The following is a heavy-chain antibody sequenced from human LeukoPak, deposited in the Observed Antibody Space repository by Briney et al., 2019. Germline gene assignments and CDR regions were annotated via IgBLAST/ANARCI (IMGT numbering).Heavy chain of an antibody. Sequence: GRSLRLSCAASRFTFSSYAMHWVRQAPGKGLEWVAVISYDGSNKYYADSVKGRFTISRGNSKNTLYLQMNSLRAEDTAVYYCARGAMVYASPFDYWGQGTLVTVSS. V-gene: IGHV3-30-3*01. CDR1: RFTFSSYA. D-gene: IGHD2-8*01. J-gene: IGHJ4*02. CDR2: ISYDGSNK. CDR3: ARGAMVYASPFDY.